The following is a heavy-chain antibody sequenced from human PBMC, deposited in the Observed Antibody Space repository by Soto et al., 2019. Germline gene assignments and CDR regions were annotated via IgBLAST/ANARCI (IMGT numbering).Heavy chain of an antibody. J-gene: IGHJ4*02. CDR3: AKEGPITNWYFDY. CDR2: ISYDGNVA. Sequence: QVHLVESGGGVVQPGRSLRLSCAASGFTFSNYGMHWVRQAPGKGLEWVIVISYDGNVAYYADSVKGRFTISRDNSKITLDLQMNSLRTEDAAMYYCAKEGPITNWYFDYWGQGTLVTVSS. CDR1: GFTFSNYG. V-gene: IGHV3-30*18. D-gene: IGHD1-1*01.